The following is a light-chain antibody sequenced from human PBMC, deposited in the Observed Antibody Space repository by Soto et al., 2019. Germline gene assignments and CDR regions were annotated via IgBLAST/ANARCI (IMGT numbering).Light chain of an antibody. Sequence: IVLTQSPGTLSLSPGERATLSCRASQTITGRSLAWYQQKPGQAPRLLITSISTRATGIPDRFSGSGSGADFTLTITRLEPEDFAVYYFQQFQNSRTFGQGTKVEIK. V-gene: IGKV3-20*01. CDR2: SIS. J-gene: IGKJ1*01. CDR1: QTITGRS. CDR3: QQFQNSRT.